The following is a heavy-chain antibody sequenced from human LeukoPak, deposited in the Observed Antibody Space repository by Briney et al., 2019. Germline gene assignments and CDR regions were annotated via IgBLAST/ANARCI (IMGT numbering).Heavy chain of an antibody. CDR1: GYTFTSYG. CDR2: ISAYNGNT. D-gene: IGHD3-22*01. V-gene: IGHV1-18*01. Sequence: GASVKVSCKASGYTFTSYGISWVRQAPGQGLEWMGWISAYNGNTNYAQKLQGRVTMTTDTSTCTAYMELRSLRSDDTAVYYCARDLGRYYDSSGYYGDAFDIWGQGTMVTVSS. CDR3: ARDLGRYYDSSGYYGDAFDI. J-gene: IGHJ3*02.